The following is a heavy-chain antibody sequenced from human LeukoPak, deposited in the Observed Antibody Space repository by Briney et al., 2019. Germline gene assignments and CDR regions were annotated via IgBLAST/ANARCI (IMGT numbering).Heavy chain of an antibody. CDR3: ARAHLIAAAGYNWFDP. CDR1: GYTFTPFY. J-gene: IGHJ5*02. V-gene: IGHV1-2*02. D-gene: IGHD6-13*01. Sequence: ASLKASCKASGYTFTPFYMHWVRQAPGHGLEWMGWINPNSGATNYAQKFQGRVTMTRDTSISTAYMELSRLRSDDTAVYYCARAHLIAAAGYNWFDPWGQGTLVTVSS. CDR2: INPNSGAT.